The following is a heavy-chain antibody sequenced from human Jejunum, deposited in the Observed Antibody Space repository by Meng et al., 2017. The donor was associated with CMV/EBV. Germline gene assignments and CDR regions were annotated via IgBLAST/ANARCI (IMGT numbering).Heavy chain of an antibody. CDR1: TLTSNG. J-gene: IGHJ5*02. V-gene: IGHV1-18*01. CDR2: ISAYNGDT. Sequence: TLTSNGITWVRQAPGQGLGWMGWISAYNGDTNYAQKFKDRVTLTTDTSTRTAYMELRSMRSDDTAVYFCATVSYYGSGSYYNWFDPWGQGTLVTVSS. D-gene: IGHD3-10*01. CDR3: ATVSYYGSGSYYNWFDP.